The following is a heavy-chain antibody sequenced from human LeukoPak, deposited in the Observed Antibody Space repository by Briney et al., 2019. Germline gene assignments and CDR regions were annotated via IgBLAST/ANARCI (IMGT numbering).Heavy chain of an antibody. CDR2: ISGSGGST. D-gene: IGHD3-9*01. Sequence: GGSLRLSCVASGFTFEEYGMSWVRQAPGKGLEWVSAISGSGGSTYYADSVKGRFTISRDNSKNTLYLQMNSLRAEDTAVYYCAKCILTGYYKGYMDVWGKGTTVTISS. CDR1: GFTFEEYG. J-gene: IGHJ6*03. CDR3: AKCILTGYYKGYMDV. V-gene: IGHV3-23*01.